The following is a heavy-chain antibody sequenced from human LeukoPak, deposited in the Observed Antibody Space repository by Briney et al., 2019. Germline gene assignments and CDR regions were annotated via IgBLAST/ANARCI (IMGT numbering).Heavy chain of an antibody. V-gene: IGHV4-59*01. CDR3: ARGGGYASPIGY. CDR2: IYHSGST. CDR1: GGSISTYY. J-gene: IGHJ4*02. Sequence: KPSETLSLTCTLSGGSISTYYWSWIRQPPGKGQEWIGYIYHSGSTNYNPSLKSRVTISVDTSKNQFSLKLSSVTAADTVVYYCARGGGYASPIGYWGQGALVTVSS. D-gene: IGHD5-12*01.